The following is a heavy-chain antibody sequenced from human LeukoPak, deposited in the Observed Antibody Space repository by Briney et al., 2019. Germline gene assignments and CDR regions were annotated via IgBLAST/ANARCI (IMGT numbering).Heavy chain of an antibody. D-gene: IGHD3-10*01. CDR1: GFTFDDYA. CDR2: ISWNSGSI. V-gene: IGHV3-9*01. CDR3: AKDKTGDLWFGELGLDY. J-gene: IGHJ4*02. Sequence: GGSLRLSCAASGFTFDDYAMHWVRQAPGKGLEWVSGISWNSGSIGYADSVKGRFTISRDNSKNSLYLQMNSLRAEDTALYYCAKDKTGDLWFGELGLDYWGQGTLVTVSS.